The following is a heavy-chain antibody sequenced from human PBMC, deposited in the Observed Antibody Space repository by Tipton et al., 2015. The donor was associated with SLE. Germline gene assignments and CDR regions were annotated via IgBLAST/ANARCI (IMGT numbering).Heavy chain of an antibody. J-gene: IGHJ4*02. CDR1: GGSIRNYY. Sequence: TLSLTCTVSGGSIRNYYWNWVRQAPGQGLEWIGYSSDNRRNKYSPSLKSRVTITVDTSKDRVSLTMTSVTAADTAVYYCARGGSLIQEWSHFYHWGPGTLVAVFS. V-gene: IGHV4-59*01. CDR3: ARGGSLIQEWSHFYH. CDR2: SSDNRRN. D-gene: IGHD2-8*01.